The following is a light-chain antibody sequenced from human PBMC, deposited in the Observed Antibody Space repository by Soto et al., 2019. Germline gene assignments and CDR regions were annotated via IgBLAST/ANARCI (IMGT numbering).Light chain of an antibody. J-gene: IGLJ2*01. CDR3: SSYTSSSTRVV. Sequence: SVLTQPASVSGSPGQSITISCTGTSSDVGGYNYVSWYQQHPGKAPKLMIYEVTNRPSGVSNRFSGSKSVNTASLTISGLQAEDEADYYCSSYTSSSTRVVFGGGTKLTVL. CDR2: EVT. CDR1: SSDVGGYNY. V-gene: IGLV2-14*01.